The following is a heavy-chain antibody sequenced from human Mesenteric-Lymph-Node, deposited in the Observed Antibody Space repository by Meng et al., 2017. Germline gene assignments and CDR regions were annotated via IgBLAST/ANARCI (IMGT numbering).Heavy chain of an antibody. CDR3: GSGNYFDY. D-gene: IGHD1-26*01. V-gene: IGHV3-73*01. CDR1: GFPFSGSA. CDR2: VRDKANNYAT. J-gene: IGHJ4*02. Sequence: EVQLVDSGGGLVQPGVSLKLSCAVSGFPFSGSAMHWVRQASGKGLEWVGRVRDKANNYATSYAESVKGRFTISRDDSRNTAYLQMDSLKTEDTAVYYCGSGNYFDYWGQGTLVTVSS.